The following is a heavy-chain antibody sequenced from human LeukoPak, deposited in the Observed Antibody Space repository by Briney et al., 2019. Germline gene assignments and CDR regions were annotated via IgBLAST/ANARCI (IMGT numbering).Heavy chain of an antibody. J-gene: IGHJ4*02. CDR1: GYTFTGCY. D-gene: IGHD2-15*01. Sequence: GASVKVSCKASGYTFTGCYMHWVRQAPGQGLEWMGWINPNSGGTNYAQKFQGRVTMTRDTSISTAYMELSRLRSDDTAVYYCATIAGYCSGGSCFGKPEYFDYWDQGTLVTVSS. CDR2: INPNSGGT. CDR3: ATIAGYCSGGSCFGKPEYFDY. V-gene: IGHV1-2*02.